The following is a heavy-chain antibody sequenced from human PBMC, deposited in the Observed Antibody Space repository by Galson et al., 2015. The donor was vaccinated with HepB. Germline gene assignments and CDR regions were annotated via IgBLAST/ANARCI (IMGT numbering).Heavy chain of an antibody. CDR2: IKSKTDGETT. D-gene: IGHD2-2*01. CDR3: TTGYDHDAFDI. CDR1: GFTFSNAW. Sequence: SLRLSCAASGFTFSNAWMSWVRQAPGKGLEWVGRIKSKTDGETTDYAAPVKGRFTISRDDSKNTLYLQMNSLKTEDTAVYYCTTGYDHDAFDIWGQGTMVTVSS. J-gene: IGHJ3*02. V-gene: IGHV3-15*01.